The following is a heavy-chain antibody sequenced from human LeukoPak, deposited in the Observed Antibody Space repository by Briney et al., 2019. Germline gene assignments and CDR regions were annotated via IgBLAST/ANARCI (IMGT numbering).Heavy chain of an antibody. D-gene: IGHD3-16*01. CDR3: ARLDPGGFDY. V-gene: IGHV4-39*01. CDR1: GGSISNSSYY. J-gene: IGHJ4*02. Sequence: SETLSLTCTVSGGSISNSSYYWGWIRQPPGKGLEWIGSIYYSGSTYYNPSLKSRVTISVDTSKNQFSLKLSSVTAADTAVYYCARLDPGGFDYWGQGTLVTVSS. CDR2: IYYSGST.